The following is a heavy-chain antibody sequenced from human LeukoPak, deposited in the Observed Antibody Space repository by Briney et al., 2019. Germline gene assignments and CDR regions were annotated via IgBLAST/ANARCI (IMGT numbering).Heavy chain of an antibody. Sequence: PSETLSLTCAVSGGSISSGGYSWSWIRQPPGKGLEWIGYIYHSGSTYYNPSLKSRVTISVDRSKNQFSPKLSSVTAADTAVYYCARLSSSGDVFDIWGQGTMVTVSS. CDR2: IYHSGST. CDR1: GGSISSGGYS. J-gene: IGHJ3*02. CDR3: ARLSSSGDVFDI. D-gene: IGHD6-13*01. V-gene: IGHV4-30-2*01.